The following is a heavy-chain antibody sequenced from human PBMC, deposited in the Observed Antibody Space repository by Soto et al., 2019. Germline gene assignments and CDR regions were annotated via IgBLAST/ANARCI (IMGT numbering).Heavy chain of an antibody. Sequence: SETLSLTCAVSGYSISSSNWWGWIRQPPGKGLEWIGYIYYSGSTYYNPSLKSRVTMSVDTSKNQFSLKLSSVTAVDTAVYYCARTYGSGYDYFDYWGQGTLVTVSS. J-gene: IGHJ4*02. CDR1: GYSISSSNW. CDR3: ARTYGSGYDYFDY. CDR2: IYYSGST. V-gene: IGHV4-28*01. D-gene: IGHD5-12*01.